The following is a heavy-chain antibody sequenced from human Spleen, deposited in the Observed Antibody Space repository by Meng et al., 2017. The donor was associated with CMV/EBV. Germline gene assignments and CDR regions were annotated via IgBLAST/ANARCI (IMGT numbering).Heavy chain of an antibody. Sequence: QCQLVASGAVVQKPGASGKVSCKASGYTFTSYGISCVRQAPGQGLGWMGWISAYNGNTNYAQKLQGRVTMTTDTSTSTAYMELRSLRSDDTAVYYCARDRTVVVTAPGYWGQGTLVTVSS. CDR2: ISAYNGNT. CDR1: GYTFTSYG. CDR3: ARDRTVVVTAPGY. D-gene: IGHD2-21*02. J-gene: IGHJ4*02. V-gene: IGHV1-18*01.